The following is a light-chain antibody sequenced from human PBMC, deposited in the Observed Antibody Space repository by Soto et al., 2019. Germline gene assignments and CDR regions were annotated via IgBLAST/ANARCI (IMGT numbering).Light chain of an antibody. V-gene: IGKV3-20*01. J-gene: IGKJ1*01. Sequence: EIVLTQSPGTLSLSPGERATLSCRASQSVSTNFLAWYQQKPGQAPRLLIYDASSRATGIPDRFSAGWSGTDFTLTSSRPEPTDFAVYYCQLFGSSPLLAFGQGTTVEI. CDR1: QSVSTNF. CDR3: QLFGSSPLLA. CDR2: DAS.